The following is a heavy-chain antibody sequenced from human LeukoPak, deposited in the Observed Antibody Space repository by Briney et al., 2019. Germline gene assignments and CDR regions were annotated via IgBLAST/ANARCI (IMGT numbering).Heavy chain of an antibody. CDR2: INPNSGGT. V-gene: IGHV1-2*02. D-gene: IGHD3-10*01. CDR1: GYTFTGYY. J-gene: IGHJ3*02. CDR3: ARGGLMVRGVLDAFDI. Sequence: ASVKVSCKASGYTFTGYYMHWVRQAPGQGLERMGWINPNSGGTNYAQKFQGRVTMTRDTSISTAYMELSRLRSDDTAVYYCARGGLMVRGVLDAFDIWGQGTMVTVSS.